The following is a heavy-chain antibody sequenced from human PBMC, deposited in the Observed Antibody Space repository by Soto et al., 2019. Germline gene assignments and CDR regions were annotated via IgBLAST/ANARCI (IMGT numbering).Heavy chain of an antibody. Sequence: QVQLQESGPGLVKPSQTLSLTCTVSGDSISRGGYYWNWLRQHPRKGLEWIGYIYHSGSTIYNPSRKSRVTISVYTSKNRLSRELRNATAADTAVYYCARDGAGVCGLGWFDPWGQGILVTVSS. CDR3: ARDGAGVCGLGWFDP. CDR2: IYHSGST. CDR1: GDSISRGGYY. V-gene: IGHV4-31*03. J-gene: IGHJ5*02. D-gene: IGHD6-13*01.